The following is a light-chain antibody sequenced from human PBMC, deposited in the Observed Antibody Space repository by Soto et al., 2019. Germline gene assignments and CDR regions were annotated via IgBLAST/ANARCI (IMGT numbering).Light chain of an antibody. Sequence: IQMTQSPSSLSASVGDRVTITCRASQTISTYLHWYQQKPGKAPKLLIYASSSLQSEDPSRFSRSGSGTDFTLTITSLQPEDFATYICQQCYCMPWTFGQGTKVEV. CDR3: QQCYCMPWT. CDR1: QTISTY. CDR2: ASS. V-gene: IGKV1-39*01. J-gene: IGKJ1*01.